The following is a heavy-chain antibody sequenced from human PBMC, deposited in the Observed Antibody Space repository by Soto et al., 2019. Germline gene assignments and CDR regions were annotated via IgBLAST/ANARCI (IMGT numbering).Heavy chain of an antibody. CDR1: GFAFSDYA. V-gene: IGHV3-23*01. CDR2: ISDGDGAT. Sequence: EVHLLESGGGLSQPGGSLGLSGAASGFAFSDYAMTWVRQAPGKGLEWVSDISDGDGATHYAVSVKGRFTISRDDSKNTLYLQMDSLRAEDAAVYYCAKGRTFFDFWGQGTLVTVSS. J-gene: IGHJ4*02. CDR3: AKGRTFFDF. D-gene: IGHD3-16*01.